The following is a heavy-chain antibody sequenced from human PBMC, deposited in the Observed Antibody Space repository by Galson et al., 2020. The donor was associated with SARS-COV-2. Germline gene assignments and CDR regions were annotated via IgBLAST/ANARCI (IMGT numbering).Heavy chain of an antibody. V-gene: IGHV1-46*04. Sequence: ASVKVSCKASGYTFISFYIHWVRQAPGHGLEWMGVINPSGDITSYAPKLRGRVTVTRDMSTQTVYMELSSLTSEDTAVYYCAREWGDINSSVFDYWGQGSLVVVSS. CDR3: AREWGDINSSVFDY. J-gene: IGHJ4*02. D-gene: IGHD2-21*01. CDR1: GYTFISFY. CDR2: INPSGDIT.